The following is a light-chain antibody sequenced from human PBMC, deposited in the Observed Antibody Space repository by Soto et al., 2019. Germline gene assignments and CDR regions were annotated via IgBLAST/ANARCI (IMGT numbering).Light chain of an antibody. Sequence: ETTLTQSPDTLSLSPGEGATLSCRASQIIGSAYLAWYQQKPGQAPRLLIFGASTRATGTPHRFSGSGSGTDFTLTISALESEDVAVYSCQHYGRSPSFGQGTKLEIK. CDR2: GAS. CDR1: QIIGSAY. CDR3: QHYGRSPS. V-gene: IGKV3-20*01. J-gene: IGKJ1*01.